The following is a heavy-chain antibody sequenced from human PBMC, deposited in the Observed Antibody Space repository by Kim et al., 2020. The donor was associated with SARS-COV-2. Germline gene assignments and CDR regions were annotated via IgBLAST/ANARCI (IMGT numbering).Heavy chain of an antibody. Sequence: AASVKGRLAISRDNAKNTLYLQMYSLRAEDTAVYYCAKEKGFGELYYFDYWGQGTLVTVSS. V-gene: IGHV3-23*01. J-gene: IGHJ4*02. CDR3: AKEKGFGELYYFDY. D-gene: IGHD3-10*01.